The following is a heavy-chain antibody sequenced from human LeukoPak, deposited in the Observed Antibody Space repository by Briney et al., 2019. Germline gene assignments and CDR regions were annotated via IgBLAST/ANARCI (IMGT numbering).Heavy chain of an antibody. D-gene: IGHD2-15*01. CDR1: GFIFKNFS. Sequence: PGGSLRLSCAASGFIFKNFSMYWVRQAPGKGLEWVAFIRYDGSRTYYTDSVKGRFTISRDNSNNTLYLQMNSLRAEDTALYYCATSARTYIGSSLDYWGQGTLVTVSS. J-gene: IGHJ4*02. CDR3: ATSARTYIGSSLDY. V-gene: IGHV3-30*02. CDR2: IRYDGSRT.